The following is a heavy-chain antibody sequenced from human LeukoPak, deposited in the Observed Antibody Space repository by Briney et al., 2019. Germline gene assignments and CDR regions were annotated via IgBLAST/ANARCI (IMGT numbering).Heavy chain of an antibody. CDR1: GFTFGTFC. CDR2: ISGSGGST. Sequence: VTQRLPRAASGFTFGTFCMTWARQAPGKGLVWVSAISGSGGSTYYADSVKGRFTVSRDNSKNTLYLQMNSLRAEDTAVYYCAKDAKYVFFDSWGQGTLVTVSS. J-gene: IGHJ4*02. D-gene: IGHD4/OR15-4a*01. V-gene: IGHV3-23*01. CDR3: AKDAKYVFFDS.